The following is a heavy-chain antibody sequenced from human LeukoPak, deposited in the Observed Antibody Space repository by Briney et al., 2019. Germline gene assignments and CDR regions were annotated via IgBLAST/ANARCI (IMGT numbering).Heavy chain of an antibody. D-gene: IGHD3-16*02. J-gene: IGHJ3*02. CDR3: ARALPDYDYVWGSYRSGAFDI. V-gene: IGHV3-7*01. Sequence: GGSLRLSCAASGFTFSSYWMSWVRQAPGKGLEWVANIKQDGSEKYYVDSVKGRSTISRDNAKNSLYLQMNSLRAEDTAVYYCARALPDYDYVWGSYRSGAFDIWGQGTMVTVSS. CDR2: IKQDGSEK. CDR1: GFTFSSYW.